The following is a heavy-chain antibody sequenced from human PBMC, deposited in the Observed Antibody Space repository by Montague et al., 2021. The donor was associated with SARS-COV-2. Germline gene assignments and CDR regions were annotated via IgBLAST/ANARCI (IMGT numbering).Heavy chain of an antibody. J-gene: IGHJ4*02. CDR3: ARVISAVAGANFYFDY. V-gene: IGHV4-38-2*02. Sequence: SETLSLACTVSGGSISSGSYWGWIRQPPGKGLEWIWTSDHSGITYYSPXXKSRVTISLDTSKNQFSLNLDSVTASDTAMYYCARVISAVAGANFYFDYWGQGTLVTVSS. CDR2: SDHSGIT. CDR1: GGSISSGSY. D-gene: IGHD4/OR15-4a*01.